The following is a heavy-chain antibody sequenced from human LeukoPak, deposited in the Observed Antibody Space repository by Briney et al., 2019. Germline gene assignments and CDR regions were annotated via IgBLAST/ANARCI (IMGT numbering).Heavy chain of an antibody. J-gene: IGHJ4*02. Sequence: GRSLRLSCAASGFTFSSYAMHWVRQAPGKGLEWVAVISYDGSNKYYADSVKGRFTISRDNSKNTLCLQMNSLRAEDTAVYYCARGSSVFGDYVHYFDCWGQGTLVTISS. D-gene: IGHD4-17*01. CDR1: GFTFSSYA. V-gene: IGHV3-30-3*01. CDR2: ISYDGSNK. CDR3: ARGSSVFGDYVHYFDC.